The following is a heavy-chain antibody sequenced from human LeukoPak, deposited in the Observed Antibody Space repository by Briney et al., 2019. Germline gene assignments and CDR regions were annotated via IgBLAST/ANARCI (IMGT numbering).Heavy chain of an antibody. CDR1: GGSISSSSHY. D-gene: IGHD4-17*01. CDR3: ARGPTVTTDY. V-gene: IGHV4-39*01. CDR2: IYYSGSS. J-gene: IGHJ4*02. Sequence: PSETLSLTCTVSGGSISSSSHYWGWFRQPPGKGLEWIGYIYYSGSSFCNPSLKSRVTMSVDTSKNQFSLRLNSVTAADTAVYYCARGPTVTTDYWSQGTLVTVSS.